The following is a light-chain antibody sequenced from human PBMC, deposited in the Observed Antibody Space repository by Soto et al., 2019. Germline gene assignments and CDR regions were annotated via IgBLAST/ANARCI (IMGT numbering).Light chain of an antibody. V-gene: IGKV3-20*01. Sequence: EVVLTQSPGTLSLSPGERATLSCRASQSVSSTYLAWYQQKPGQAPSLLISGASSRATVIPDRFSGSGSGTDFTLTISRLEPEDFAVYYCQQYGSSPLTFGGGTKVEIK. CDR1: QSVSSTY. CDR2: GAS. J-gene: IGKJ4*01. CDR3: QQYGSSPLT.